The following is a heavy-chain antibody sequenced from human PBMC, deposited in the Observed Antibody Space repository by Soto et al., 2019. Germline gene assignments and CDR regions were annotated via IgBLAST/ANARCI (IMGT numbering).Heavy chain of an antibody. V-gene: IGHV1-46*01. Sequence: ASVKVSCKASGYTFTNYYMHWVRQAPGQGLEWMGIIYPSGGSTRNAQKFQGRVTMTRDTSTSTVYMELSSLRSEDTAVYYCARDFSGPMDYWGRGTLVTVSP. CDR2: IYPSGGST. J-gene: IGHJ4*02. CDR3: ARDFSGPMDY. CDR1: GYTFTNYY. D-gene: IGHD3-10*01.